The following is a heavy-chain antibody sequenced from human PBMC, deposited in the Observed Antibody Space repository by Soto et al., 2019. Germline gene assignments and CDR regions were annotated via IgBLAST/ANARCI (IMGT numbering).Heavy chain of an antibody. CDR2: ISYDGSNK. CDR1: GCTFGNYA. Sequence: PGGSITLSCTSSGCTFGNYAMHWVRQAPGKGMEWVAVISYDGSNKYYADSVKGRFTISRDNSKNTLYLQMNSLRAEDTAVYYCARDGPHYDVWSGYQYYYYGRDVWGQGTTVTVSS. J-gene: IGHJ6*02. D-gene: IGHD3-3*01. V-gene: IGHV3-30-3*01. CDR3: ARDGPHYDVWSGYQYYYYGRDV.